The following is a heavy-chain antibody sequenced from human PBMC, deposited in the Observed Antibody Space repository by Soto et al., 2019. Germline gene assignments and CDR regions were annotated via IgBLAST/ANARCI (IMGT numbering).Heavy chain of an antibody. J-gene: IGHJ4*02. D-gene: IGHD6-19*01. CDR1: GGSISSSSYY. V-gene: IGHV4-39*02. CDR2: IYYSGST. CDR3: ARDLPSSGWYKEPPFDY. Sequence: SETLSLTCTVSGGSISSSSYYWGWIRQPPGKGLEWIGSIYYSGSTYYSPSLKSRVTISVDTSKNQFSLKLSSVTAADTAVYYCARDLPSSGWYKEPPFDYWGQGTLVTVSS.